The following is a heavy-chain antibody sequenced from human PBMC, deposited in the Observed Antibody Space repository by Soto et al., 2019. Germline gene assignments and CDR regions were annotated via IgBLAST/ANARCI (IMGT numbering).Heavy chain of an antibody. CDR3: ASVGTGVWGYYYYMDV. D-gene: IGHD3-16*01. CDR2: IYSGGST. V-gene: IGHV3-66*01. CDR1: GFTVSSNY. Sequence: PGGSLRLSCAASGFTVSSNYMSWVRQAPGKGLEWVSVIYSGGSTYYADSVKGRFTISRDNSKNTLYLQMNSLRAEDTAVYYCASVGTGVWGYYYYMDVWGKGTTVTVSS. J-gene: IGHJ6*03.